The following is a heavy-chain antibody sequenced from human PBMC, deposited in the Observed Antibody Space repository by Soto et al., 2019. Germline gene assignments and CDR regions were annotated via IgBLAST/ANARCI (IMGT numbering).Heavy chain of an antibody. CDR3: ARDRYCTNGVCDYVDY. Sequence: QVQLVESGGGVVQPGRSLRLSCAASGFTFSSYGMHWVRQAPGTGLEWEAVIWYDGSNKDYADSVKGRFTISRDNSKNTLYLQMNSLRAEDTAVYYCARDRYCTNGVCDYVDYWGQGTLVTVSS. CDR1: GFTFSSYG. CDR2: IWYDGSNK. V-gene: IGHV3-33*01. J-gene: IGHJ4*02. D-gene: IGHD2-8*01.